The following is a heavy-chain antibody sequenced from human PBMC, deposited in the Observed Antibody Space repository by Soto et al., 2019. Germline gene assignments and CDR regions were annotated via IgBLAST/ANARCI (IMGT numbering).Heavy chain of an antibody. CDR3: ARGGGVGVAGSAAFDM. D-gene: IGHD3-3*01. CDR1: GYPVTAYY. V-gene: IGHV1-2*02. Sequence: QLHLVQSGAVVKKPGASVTVSCSASGYPVTAYYMHWVRQAPGRGLEWMGGINPATGAAKYTQTFQGRVTVTRDTSTSTVFMELSGLTSEATAVFSCARGGGVGVAGSAAFDMWGQGTLVTVSS. CDR2: INPATGAA. J-gene: IGHJ3*02.